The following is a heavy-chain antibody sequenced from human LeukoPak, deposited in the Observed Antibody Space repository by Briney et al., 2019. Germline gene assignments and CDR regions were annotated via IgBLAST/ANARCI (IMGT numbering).Heavy chain of an antibody. Sequence: PSETLSLTCAVYGGSFSGYYWSWIRQPPGKGLEWIGEINHSGSTNYNPSLKSRVTISVNTSKNQIFLKLSSVTAADTAVYYCASTPAAGPFDYWGQGTLVTVSS. CDR2: INHSGST. D-gene: IGHD6-13*01. CDR3: ASTPAAGPFDY. CDR1: GGSFSGYY. J-gene: IGHJ4*02. V-gene: IGHV4-34*01.